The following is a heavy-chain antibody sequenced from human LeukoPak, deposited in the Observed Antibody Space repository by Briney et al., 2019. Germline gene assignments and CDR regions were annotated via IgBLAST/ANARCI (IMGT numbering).Heavy chain of an antibody. V-gene: IGHV3-48*03. CDR1: GFTFNIYE. D-gene: IGHD5-12*01. Sequence: PGGSLRLSXAASGFTFNIYEMNWVRQAPGKGPEWISYISSGGRSIYYADSVKGRFTISRDNAKNSVYLQMNSLRVEDTAIYYCAKEDIAGNGFPFDSWGQGTMVTVSS. CDR3: AKEDIAGNGFPFDS. CDR2: ISSGGRSI. J-gene: IGHJ4*02.